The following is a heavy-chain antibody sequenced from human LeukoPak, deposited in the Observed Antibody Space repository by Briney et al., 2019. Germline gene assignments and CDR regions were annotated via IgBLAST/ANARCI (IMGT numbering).Heavy chain of an antibody. CDR2: IIPILGIA. CDR3: ARDLEMATIQGYYYYGMDV. J-gene: IGHJ6*02. CDR1: GGTFSSYT. D-gene: IGHD5-24*01. Sequence: SVKVSCKASGGTFSSYTISWVRQAPGQGLEWMGRIIPILGIANYAQKFQGRVTITADKSTSTAYMELSSLRSEDTAVYYCARDLEMATIQGYYYYGMDVWGQGTTVAVSS. V-gene: IGHV1-69*04.